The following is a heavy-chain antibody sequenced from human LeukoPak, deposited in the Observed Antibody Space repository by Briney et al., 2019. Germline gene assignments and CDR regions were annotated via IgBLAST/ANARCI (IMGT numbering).Heavy chain of an antibody. J-gene: IGHJ6*02. D-gene: IGHD3-10*01. Sequence: ASVKVSCKASGYTFTSYAMNWVRQAPGQGLEWRGCIKTNTGNPTYAQGFTGRFVFSLDTSVRTAYLHISSLKAEDTAVYYCARAGSGSYYNAAYYYYGIDVWGQGTTVTVSS. CDR2: IKTNTGNP. CDR3: ARAGSGSYYNAAYYYYGIDV. CDR1: GYTFTSYA. V-gene: IGHV7-4-1*02.